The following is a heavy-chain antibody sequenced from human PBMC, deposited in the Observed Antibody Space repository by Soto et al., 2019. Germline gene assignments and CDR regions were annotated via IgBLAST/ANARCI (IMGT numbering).Heavy chain of an antibody. D-gene: IGHD2-2*01. CDR2: TYYRSKWYN. V-gene: IGHV6-1*01. CDR1: GDSVSSNSAA. CDR3: ARDEDEYHGLHH. J-gene: IGHJ5*02. Sequence: SQTLSLTCAISGDSVSSNSAAWNWIRQSPSRGLEWLGRTYYRSKWYNDYTPSVRSRISIDPDTDKNQYSLQLRSVTPEDTAVYYCARDEDEYHGLHHWGQGLPVTDS.